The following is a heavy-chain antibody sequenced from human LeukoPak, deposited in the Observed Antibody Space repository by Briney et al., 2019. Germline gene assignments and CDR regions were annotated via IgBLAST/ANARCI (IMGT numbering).Heavy chain of an antibody. Sequence: SETPSLTCTVSGGSISSSYYYLGWIRPPPRKGLEWIGSIYYSGSTYYNPSLKSRVTISVDTSKNQFSLKLSSVTAADTAVYYCARARGQQLVTWGQGTLVTVSS. J-gene: IGHJ4*02. CDR2: IYYSGST. CDR1: GGSISSSYYY. V-gene: IGHV4-39*01. D-gene: IGHD6-13*01. CDR3: ARARGQQLVT.